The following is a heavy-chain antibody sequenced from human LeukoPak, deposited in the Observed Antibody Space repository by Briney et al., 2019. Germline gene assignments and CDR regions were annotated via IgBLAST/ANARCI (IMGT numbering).Heavy chain of an antibody. J-gene: IGHJ4*02. CDR1: GYTFTGYY. CDR2: INPNSGGT. Sequence: ASVKVSCKASGYTFTGYYMHWVRQAPGQGLEWMGWINPNSGGTNYAQKFQGRVTMTRDTSTSTAYMELSRLRSDDTAVYYCARGFSYGYLGYFDYWGQGTLVTVSS. V-gene: IGHV1-2*02. D-gene: IGHD5-18*01. CDR3: ARGFSYGYLGYFDY.